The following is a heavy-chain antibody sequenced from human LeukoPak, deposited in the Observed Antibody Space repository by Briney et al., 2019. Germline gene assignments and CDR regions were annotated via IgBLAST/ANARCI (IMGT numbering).Heavy chain of an antibody. J-gene: IGHJ6*03. CDR2: IYYSEST. D-gene: IGHD6-13*01. Sequence: SETLSLTCTVSGGSISSYYWSWIRQPPGKGLEWIGYIYYSESTNYNPSLKSRVTISVDTSNNQLSLKQSSVTAADTAVYYCARVSYSSSWYRPYYYYYYMDVWGKGTTVTVSS. V-gene: IGHV4-59*08. CDR1: GGSISSYY. CDR3: ARVSYSSSWYRPYYYYYYMDV.